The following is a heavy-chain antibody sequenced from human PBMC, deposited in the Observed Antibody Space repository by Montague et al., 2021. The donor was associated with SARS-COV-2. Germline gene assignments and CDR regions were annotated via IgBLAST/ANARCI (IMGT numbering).Heavy chain of an antibody. V-gene: IGHV4-59*08. D-gene: IGHD6-19*01. Sequence: SETLSLTCTVSGGSTASHYRNRIRQSPGKRPEWIGYVYYNGDTKYNPSLQSRVTISIDTSENQFSLRLNSVTAADTAVYFCARGWAFDPWGQGRLVTVSS. CDR2: VYYNGDT. CDR1: GGSTASHY. CDR3: ARGWAFDP. J-gene: IGHJ3*01.